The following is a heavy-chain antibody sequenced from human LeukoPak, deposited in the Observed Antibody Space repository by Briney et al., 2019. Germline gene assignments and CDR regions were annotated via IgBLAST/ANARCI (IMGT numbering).Heavy chain of an antibody. V-gene: IGHV3-21*06. CDR1: GFTFSSYA. CDR3: ARDRAVKARIGGMDV. CDR2: ISESSSHT. D-gene: IGHD5-24*01. Sequence: PGGSLRLSCAASGFTFSSYAMNWVRQAPVKGLEWVSYISESSSHTYNADSVKGRFTISRDNAKNSLYLQMNSLRVEDTGIYYCARDRAVKARIGGMDVWGQGTTVIVSS. J-gene: IGHJ6*02.